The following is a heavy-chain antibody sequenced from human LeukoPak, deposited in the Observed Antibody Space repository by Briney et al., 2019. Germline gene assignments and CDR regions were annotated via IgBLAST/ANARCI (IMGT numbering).Heavy chain of an antibody. Sequence: SETLSLTCTVSGGDSINSHFWSWIRQPAGKGLEWIGRMYTSGITNYSPSLKSRVTMSIDTSKNQISLNLTSVTAADTAMYYCARETSTTYDRAIDIWGQGTMVTVSS. CDR1: GGDSINSHF. CDR2: MYTSGIT. D-gene: IGHD1-26*01. V-gene: IGHV4-4*07. CDR3: ARETSTTYDRAIDI. J-gene: IGHJ3*02.